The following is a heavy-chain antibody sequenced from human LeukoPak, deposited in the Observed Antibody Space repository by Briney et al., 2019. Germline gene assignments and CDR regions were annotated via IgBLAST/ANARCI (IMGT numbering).Heavy chain of an antibody. D-gene: IGHD2-2*01. J-gene: IGHJ4*02. V-gene: IGHV3-74*01. CDR3: ARGGVQPVDY. Sequence: GASLRLSCAASGFTFSSYWMHWVRQAPGKGLAWVADINTDGDITRYADPLKGRFTISRDNAKNTLYLQMNSLRDEDTSIYYCARGGVQPVDYWGQGTLVTVSS. CDR2: INTDGDIT. CDR1: GFTFSSYW.